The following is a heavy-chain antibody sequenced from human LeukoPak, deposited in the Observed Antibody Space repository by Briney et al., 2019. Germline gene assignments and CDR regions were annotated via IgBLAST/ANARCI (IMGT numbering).Heavy chain of an antibody. J-gene: IGHJ3*02. CDR1: GYTFTNYD. D-gene: IGHD3-10*01. CDR3: ARARTDLWFGDLAYAFEI. Sequence: VKVSCKASGYTFTNYDINWVRQAPGQGLEWVGWMNPNSANTGSAQKFQGRVTMTRDTSTSTAYMELSSLRSDDTAVYYCARARTDLWFGDLAYAFEIWGPGTVVTVSS. CDR2: MNPNSANT. V-gene: IGHV1-8*01.